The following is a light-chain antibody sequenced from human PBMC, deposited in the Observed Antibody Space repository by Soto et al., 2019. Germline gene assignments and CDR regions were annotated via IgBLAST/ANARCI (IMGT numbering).Light chain of an antibody. CDR1: QSVSSNC. CDR2: GAS. CDR3: QQYGRSPMFT. V-gene: IGKV3-20*01. J-gene: IGKJ2*01. Sequence: EIVMTQSPGTLSLSPGERATLSCRDSQSVSSNCLAWYQQKPGQAPRLLIYGASRGAAGIPDRFSGSGSGTDFTLTISRLEPEDFAVYFCQQYGRSPMFTFGQGTKLEIK.